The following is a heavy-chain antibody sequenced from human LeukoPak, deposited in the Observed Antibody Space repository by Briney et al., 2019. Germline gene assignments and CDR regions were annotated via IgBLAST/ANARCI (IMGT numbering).Heavy chain of an antibody. CDR3: ARVGAKVYASDYYYYMDV. CDR2: IYYSGST. CDR1: GGSISSYY. V-gene: IGHV4-59*01. Sequence: SETLSLTCTVSGGSISSYYWSWIRQPPGKGLEWIGYIYYSGSTNYNPSFKSRVTISVDTSKNQFSLKLSSVTAADTAVYYCARVGAKVYASDYYYYMDVWGKGTTVTVSS. J-gene: IGHJ6*03. D-gene: IGHD2-8*01.